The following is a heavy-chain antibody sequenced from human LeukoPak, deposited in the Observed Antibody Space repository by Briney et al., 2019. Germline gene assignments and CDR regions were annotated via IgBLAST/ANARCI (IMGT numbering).Heavy chain of an antibody. V-gene: IGHV1-46*01. Sequence: GASVKVSCKASGYTFTSYYMHWVRQAPGQGPEWMGIINPSGGTTTYAQKFQGRVTMTRDTSTSTVYMELSSLRSEDTAVYYCARDVSSSWYFDLWGRGTLVTVSS. CDR1: GYTFTSYY. CDR2: INPSGGTT. J-gene: IGHJ2*01. CDR3: ARDVSSSWYFDL. D-gene: IGHD6-6*01.